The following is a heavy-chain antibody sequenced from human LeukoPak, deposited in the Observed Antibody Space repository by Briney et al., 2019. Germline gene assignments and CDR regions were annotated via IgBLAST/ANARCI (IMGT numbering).Heavy chain of an antibody. D-gene: IGHD5-24*01. V-gene: IGHV1-8*01. Sequence: ASVKVSCRASGYTFTSFDINWVRQATGQGLGWMGWMNYNSGNTGYAQKFQGRVTITADKSTSTAYMELSSLRSEDTAVYYCARDLEMATTLYLYFDLWGRGPLVTVSS. CDR1: GYTFTSFD. CDR3: ARDLEMATTLYLYFDL. J-gene: IGHJ2*01. CDR2: MNYNSGNT.